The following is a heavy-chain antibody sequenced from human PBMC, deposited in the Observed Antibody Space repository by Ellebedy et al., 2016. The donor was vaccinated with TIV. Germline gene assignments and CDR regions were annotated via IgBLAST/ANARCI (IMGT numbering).Heavy chain of an antibody. V-gene: IGHV3-48*02. CDR1: GFTFNTYS. D-gene: IGHD1-26*01. CDR2: IGSRTSKI. CDR3: ARGGGERLRYAFDI. Sequence: GESLKISCAASGFTFNTYSMNWVRQAPGKGREWVSYIGSRTSKIYYADSVKGRFTISRDNAKNSLYLQMNSLRDEETAVYYCARGGGERLRYAFDIWGHGTLVTVSS. J-gene: IGHJ3*02.